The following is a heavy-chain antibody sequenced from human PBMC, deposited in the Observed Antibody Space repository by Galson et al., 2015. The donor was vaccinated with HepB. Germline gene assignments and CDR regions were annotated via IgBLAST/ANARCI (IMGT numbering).Heavy chain of an antibody. D-gene: IGHD3-9*01. J-gene: IGHJ4*02. V-gene: IGHV3-21*01. CDR1: GFSFSPYS. CDR3: ARLGRNWFFDY. CDR2: ISSSGLYI. Sequence: LRLSCAASGFSFSPYSMSWVRQAPGKGLEWVSSISSSGLYIYYADSMKGRFTISRDNSKNTVYLQMNSLRAEDTAVYYCARLGRNWFFDYWGQGTLVTVSS.